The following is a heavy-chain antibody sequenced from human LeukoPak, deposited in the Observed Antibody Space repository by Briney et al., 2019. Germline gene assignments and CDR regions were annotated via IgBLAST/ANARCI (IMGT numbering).Heavy chain of an antibody. V-gene: IGHV1-69*04. Sequence: ASVKVSCKASGGTFSSYAISWVRQAPGQGLEWMGRIIPILGIANYAQKFQGRVTITADKSTSTAYMELSSLRSEDTAVYYCARDRLEGKPNCYYYYGMDVWGQGTTVTVSS. CDR2: IIPILGIA. J-gene: IGHJ6*02. CDR1: GGTFSSYA. CDR3: ARDRLEGKPNCYYYYGMDV. D-gene: IGHD5-12*01.